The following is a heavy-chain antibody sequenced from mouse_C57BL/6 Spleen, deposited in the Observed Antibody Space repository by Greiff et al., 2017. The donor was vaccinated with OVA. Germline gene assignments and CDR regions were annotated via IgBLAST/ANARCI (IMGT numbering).Heavy chain of an antibody. Sequence: VQLQQSGAELARPGASVKMSCKASGYTFTSYTMHWVKQRPGQGLEWIGYINPSSGYTKYNLKFKDKATLTADKSSSTAYMQLSSLTSEDSAVYYCARHSSGYGWFAYWGQGTLVTVSA. V-gene: IGHV1-4*01. CDR3: ARHSSGYGWFAY. J-gene: IGHJ3*01. CDR1: GYTFTSYT. CDR2: INPSSGYT. D-gene: IGHD3-2*02.